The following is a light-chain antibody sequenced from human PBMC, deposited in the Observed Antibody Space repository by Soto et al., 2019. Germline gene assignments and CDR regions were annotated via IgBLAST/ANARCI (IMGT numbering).Light chain of an antibody. J-gene: IGLJ1*01. CDR3: ATWDDSLSGYV. Sequence: QSVLTQPPSASGTPGQRVTISCSGSGSSIGSNSVYWYQHLPGTAPQLLIYYNSQRPSGVPDRFSGSKSGTSASLAISGLRSEDEADYYCATWDDSLSGYVFGTGTKVTVL. CDR2: YNS. CDR1: GSSIGSNS. V-gene: IGLV1-47*02.